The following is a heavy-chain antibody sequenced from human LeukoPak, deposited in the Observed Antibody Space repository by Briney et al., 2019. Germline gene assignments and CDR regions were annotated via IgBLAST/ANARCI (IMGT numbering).Heavy chain of an antibody. CDR2: IIPIFGTA. V-gene: IGHV1-69*05. CDR1: GGTFSSYA. CDR3: ASGVWGYYDSSVYYWFAP. D-gene: IGHD3-22*01. J-gene: IGHJ5*02. Sequence: SVKVSCKASGGTFSSYAISWVRQAPGQGLEWMGGIIPIFGTANYAQKFQGRVTITTDESTSTAYMELSSLRSEDTAVYYCASGVWGYYDSSVYYWFAPWGQGTLVTVSS.